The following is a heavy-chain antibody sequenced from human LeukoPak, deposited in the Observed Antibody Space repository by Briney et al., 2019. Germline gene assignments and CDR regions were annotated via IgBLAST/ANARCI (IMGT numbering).Heavy chain of an antibody. CDR3: ARAGSGYYPFDY. CDR1: GGSIISYY. CDR2: VYYSGST. J-gene: IGHJ4*02. Sequence: SETLSLTCTVSGGSIISYYWSWIRQPPGKGLEWIGYVYYSGSTNYNPSLKSRVTISVDTSKNQFSLKLSSVTAADTAVYYCARAGSGYYPFDYWGQGTLVTVSS. D-gene: IGHD3-22*01. V-gene: IGHV4-59*01.